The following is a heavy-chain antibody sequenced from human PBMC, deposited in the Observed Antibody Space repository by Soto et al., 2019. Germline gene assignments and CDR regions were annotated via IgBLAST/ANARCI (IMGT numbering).Heavy chain of an antibody. J-gene: IGHJ6*04. D-gene: IGHD3-10*01. CDR3: GRPPGMDV. CDR2: INYRGIS. CDR1: GGSISTSDTYY. Sequence: PSETLSLTCIVSGGSISTSDTYYWGWIRQSPGKGLEWIGSINYRGISFYNPSLKSRVTVSVDPSKNQFFLNLISVTAADTAVKFWGRPPGMDVGGGGTRFTVSS. V-gene: IGHV4-39*01.